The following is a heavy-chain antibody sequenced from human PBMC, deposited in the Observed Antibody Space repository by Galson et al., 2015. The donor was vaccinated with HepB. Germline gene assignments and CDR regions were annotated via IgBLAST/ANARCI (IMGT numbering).Heavy chain of an antibody. V-gene: IGHV1-2*02. CDR3: ARALLYCSSTSCYNRGAVLGY. D-gene: IGHD2-2*01. Sequence: SVKVSCKASGYTFGGYYMHWVRQAPGQGLEWMGWINPNSGGTNYAQKFQGRVTMTRDTSISTAYMELSRLRADDTAVYYCARALLYCSSTSCYNRGAVLGYWGQGTLVTVSS. CDR1: GYTFGGYY. CDR2: INPNSGGT. J-gene: IGHJ4*02.